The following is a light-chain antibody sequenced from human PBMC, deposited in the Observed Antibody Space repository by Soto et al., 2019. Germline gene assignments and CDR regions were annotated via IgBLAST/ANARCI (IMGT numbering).Light chain of an antibody. CDR3: CSYAGTNTFV. Sequence: SALTQPASVSGSPGQSITISCTGTSSDVGSYNLVSWYQQHPGKAPKVMIYEGNKRPSGVSNRFSGSKSANTASLTISGLQTEDEADYYCCSYAGTNTFVFGTGTKLTVL. J-gene: IGLJ1*01. CDR2: EGN. V-gene: IGLV2-23*01. CDR1: SSDVGSYNL.